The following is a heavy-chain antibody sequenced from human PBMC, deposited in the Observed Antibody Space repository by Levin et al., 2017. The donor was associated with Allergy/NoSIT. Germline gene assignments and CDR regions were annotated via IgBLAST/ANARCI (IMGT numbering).Heavy chain of an antibody. J-gene: IGHJ5*02. V-gene: IGHV1-2*06. CDR2: INPNSGGT. CDR3: ARGESSIAARYTLTNWFDP. CDR1: GYTFTGYY. D-gene: IGHD6-6*01. Sequence: GESLKISCKASGYTFTGYYMHWVRQAPGQGLEWMGRINPNSGGTNYAQKFQGRVTMTRDTSISTAYMELSRLRSDDTAVYYCARGESSIAARYTLTNWFDPWGQGTLVTVSS.